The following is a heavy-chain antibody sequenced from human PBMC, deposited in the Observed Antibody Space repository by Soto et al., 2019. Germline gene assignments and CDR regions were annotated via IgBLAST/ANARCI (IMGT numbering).Heavy chain of an antibody. CDR3: AREIKVIGSSWYASYYYYYGMDV. CDR2: IIPILGIA. V-gene: IGHV1-69*04. D-gene: IGHD6-13*01. J-gene: IGHJ6*02. Sequence: ASVKVSCKASGGTFSSYTISWVRQAPGQGLEWMGRIIPILGIANYAQKFQGWVTMTRDTSISTAYMELSRLRSDDTAVYYCAREIKVIGSSWYASYYYYYGMDVWGQGTTVTVSS. CDR1: GGTFSSYT.